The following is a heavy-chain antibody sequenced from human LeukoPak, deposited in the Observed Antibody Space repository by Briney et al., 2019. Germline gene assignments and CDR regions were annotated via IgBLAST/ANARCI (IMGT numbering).Heavy chain of an antibody. D-gene: IGHD5-12*01. J-gene: IGHJ6*03. V-gene: IGHV1-69*05. CDR1: GYTFTSYG. Sequence: VASVKVSCKASGYTFTSYGISWVRQAPGQGLEWMGGIIPIFGTANYAQKFQGRVTITTDESTSTAYMELSSLRSEDTAVYYCARARDGGYGYYYYMDVWGKGTTVTVSS. CDR3: ARARDGGYGYYYYMDV. CDR2: IIPIFGTA.